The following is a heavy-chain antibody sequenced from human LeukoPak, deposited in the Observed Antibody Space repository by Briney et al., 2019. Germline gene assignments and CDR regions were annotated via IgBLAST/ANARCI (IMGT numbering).Heavy chain of an antibody. J-gene: IGHJ4*02. V-gene: IGHV3-48*04. D-gene: IGHD1-14*01. Sequence: GGSLRLSCAASGFTFSSYSMNWVRQAPGKGLEWVSYISSSSSTIYYADSVKGRFTISRDNSKNSLYLQMNNLRTEDTALYFCANERTLTFDYWGRGTLVIVSS. CDR2: ISSSSSTI. CDR3: ANERTLTFDY. CDR1: GFTFSSYS.